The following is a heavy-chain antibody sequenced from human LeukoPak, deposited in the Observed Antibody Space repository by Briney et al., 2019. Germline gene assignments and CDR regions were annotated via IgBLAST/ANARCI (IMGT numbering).Heavy chain of an antibody. CDR3: ARGSGMKRITMIVVVIHSYYFDY. D-gene: IGHD3-22*01. CDR2: IYYSGST. CDR1: GGSISSYY. J-gene: IGHJ4*02. Sequence: PSETLSLTCTVSGGSISSYYWSWIRQPPGKRLEWIGHIYYSGSTNYNPSLKSRVTISVDTSKNQFSLKLSSVTAADTAVYYCARGSGMKRITMIVVVIHSYYFDYWGQGTLVTVSS. V-gene: IGHV4-59*12.